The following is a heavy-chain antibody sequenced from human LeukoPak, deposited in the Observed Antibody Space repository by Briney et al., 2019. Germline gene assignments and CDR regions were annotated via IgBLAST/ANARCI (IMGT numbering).Heavy chain of an antibody. D-gene: IGHD6-13*01. CDR1: GYTFTSYY. J-gene: IGHJ6*02. V-gene: IGHV1-46*01. CDR3: ARDSRIAAAGLLYYYYYYGMDV. CDR2: INPSGGST. Sequence: ASVKVSCKASGYTFTSYYMHWVRQATGQGLEWMGIINPSGGSTSYAQKFQGRVTMTRDTSTSTVYMELSSLRSEDTAVYYCARDSRIAAAGLLYYYYYYGMDVWGQGTTVTVSS.